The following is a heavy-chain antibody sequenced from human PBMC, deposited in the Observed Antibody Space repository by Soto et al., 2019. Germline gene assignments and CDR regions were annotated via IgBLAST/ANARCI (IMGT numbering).Heavy chain of an antibody. D-gene: IGHD3-10*01. V-gene: IGHV3-30*18. CDR3: AKDRNYYGSVSYGLGYYYYGMDV. CDR1: GFTFSSYG. J-gene: IGHJ6*02. CDR2: ISYDGSNK. Sequence: QVQLVESGGGVVQPGRSLRLSCAASGFTFSSYGMHWVRQAPGKGLEWVAVISYDGSNKYYADSVKSRFTISRDNSKNTLYLQMNSLRAEDTAVYYCAKDRNYYGSVSYGLGYYYYGMDVWGQGTTVTVSS.